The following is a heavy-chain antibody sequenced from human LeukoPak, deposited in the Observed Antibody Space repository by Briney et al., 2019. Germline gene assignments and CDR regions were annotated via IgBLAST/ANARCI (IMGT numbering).Heavy chain of an antibody. J-gene: IGHJ4*02. D-gene: IGHD1-26*01. CDR2: ISGSGGST. Sequence: GGSLRLSCAASGFTFSSYAMSWVRQAPGKGLEWVSAISGSGGSTYYADSVKGRFTISRDNAKNSLYLQMNSLRAEDTAVYYCASSGSYWILFDYWGQGTLVTVSS. CDR3: ASSGSYWILFDY. CDR1: GFTFSSYA. V-gene: IGHV3-23*01.